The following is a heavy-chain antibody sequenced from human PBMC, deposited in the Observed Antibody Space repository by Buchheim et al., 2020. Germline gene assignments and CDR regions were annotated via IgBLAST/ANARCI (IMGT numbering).Heavy chain of an antibody. J-gene: IGHJ4*02. CDR1: GFTFSDHY. Sequence: EVQLVESGGGLVQPGGSLRLSCAASGFTFSDHYMDWVRQAPGKGLEWVGRTRNKANSYTTEYAAAVKGRFTISRDDSKNSLYLQMNRLKTEDTAVYYCARTDGDYDPFDYWGQGTL. V-gene: IGHV3-72*01. CDR2: TRNKANSYTT. D-gene: IGHD4-17*01. CDR3: ARTDGDYDPFDY.